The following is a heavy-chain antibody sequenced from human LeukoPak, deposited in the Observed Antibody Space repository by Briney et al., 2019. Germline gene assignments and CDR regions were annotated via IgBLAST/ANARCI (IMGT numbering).Heavy chain of an antibody. CDR1: GFTFSSYG. D-gene: IGHD3-16*01. CDR2: IETGGAST. CDR3: AKFEFGF. Sequence: GGSLRLSCAASGFTFSSYGMSWVRQAPGKGLEWVSAIETGGASTYYADSVKGRFSISRDNSKNTLYLQMNSLRDEDTAVYYCAKFEFGFWGQGTLVTVSS. V-gene: IGHV3-23*05. J-gene: IGHJ4*02.